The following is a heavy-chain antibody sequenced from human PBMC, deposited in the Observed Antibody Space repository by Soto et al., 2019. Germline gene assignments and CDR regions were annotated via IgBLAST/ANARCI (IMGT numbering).Heavy chain of an antibody. Sequence: SETLSLTCAVYGGSFSGYYWSWIRQPPGKGLEWIGEINHSGSTNYNPSLKSRVTISVDTSKNQFSLKLSSVTAADTAVYYCARGERSSSGWFYDYWGQGTLVTVSS. V-gene: IGHV4-34*01. CDR3: ARGERSSSGWFYDY. CDR2: INHSGST. CDR1: GGSFSGYY. J-gene: IGHJ4*02. D-gene: IGHD6-19*01.